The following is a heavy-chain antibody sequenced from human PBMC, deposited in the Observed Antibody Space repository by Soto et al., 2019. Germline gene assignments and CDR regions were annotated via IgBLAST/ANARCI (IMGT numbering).Heavy chain of an antibody. Sequence: SETLCLTCTVAGGSISGHNWSWIRQPPGKGLEWIGHIYYSGSTDYNPSLKSRVTMSVDTSKNQFSLKLSSVTAADTPVYYCARRDYYYYYMDVWGKGTTVTVSS. J-gene: IGHJ6*03. CDR2: IYYSGST. V-gene: IGHV4-59*08. CDR3: ARRDYYYYYMDV. CDR1: GGSISGHN.